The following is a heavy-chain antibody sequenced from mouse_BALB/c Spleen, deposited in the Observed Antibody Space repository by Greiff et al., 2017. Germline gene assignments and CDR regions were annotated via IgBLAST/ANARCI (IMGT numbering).Heavy chain of an antibody. D-gene: IGHD3-3*01. J-gene: IGHJ2*01. CDR2: ISSGSSTI. V-gene: IGHV5-17*02. CDR1: GFTFSSFG. CDR3: ARLGWDY. Sequence: EVKLVESGGGLVQPGGSRKLSCAASGFTFSSFGMHWVRQAPEKGLEWVAYISSGSSTIYYADTVKGRFTISRDNPKNTLFLQMTSLRSEDTAMYYCARLGWDYWGQGTTLTVSS.